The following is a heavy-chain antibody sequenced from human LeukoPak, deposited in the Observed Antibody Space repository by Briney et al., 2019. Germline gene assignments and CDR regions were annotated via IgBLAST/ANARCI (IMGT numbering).Heavy chain of an antibody. CDR2: IKTDGSEE. D-gene: IGHD3-22*01. Sequence: PGGSLRLSCEGSGFTFSNYRMGWVRQAPGKGLQWVANIKTDGSEEYYVDSVKGRFTISRDNAKNSLYLQMNSLRAEDAAVYYCATYSSLNRREFQFWGQGTLLTVSP. V-gene: IGHV3-7*01. CDR3: ATYSSLNRREFQF. J-gene: IGHJ1*01. CDR1: GFTFSNYR.